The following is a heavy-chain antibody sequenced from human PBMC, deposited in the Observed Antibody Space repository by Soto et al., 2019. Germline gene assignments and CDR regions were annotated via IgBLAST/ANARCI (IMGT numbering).Heavy chain of an antibody. J-gene: IGHJ4*02. CDR2: ISSGGDTT. Sequence: GGSLRLSCAASGFTFSDYYMSWIRQAPGKGLEWVSYISSGGDTTYYADSVKGRFTISRDNAKNSLSLQMNSLRAEDTAVYYCARGGFLAVAALAYWGQGTLVTVSS. V-gene: IGHV3-11*01. D-gene: IGHD6-19*01. CDR1: GFTFSDYY. CDR3: ARGGFLAVAALAY.